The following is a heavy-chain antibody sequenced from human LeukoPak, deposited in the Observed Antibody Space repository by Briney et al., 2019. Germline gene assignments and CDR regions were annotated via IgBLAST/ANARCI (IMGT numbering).Heavy chain of an antibody. D-gene: IGHD2-8*02. V-gene: IGHV3-7*03. CDR3: ARVGGWWRFDF. Sequence: PGGSLRLSCVASGLNFNSRWMDWVRRAPGQGLEWVASIKEDGSETHYVDPVRGRFTISRDNDKNSLYLQMNNLRAEDTAMYYCARVGGWWRFDFWGQGALVTVSS. J-gene: IGHJ4*02. CDR1: GLNFNSRW. CDR2: IKEDGSET.